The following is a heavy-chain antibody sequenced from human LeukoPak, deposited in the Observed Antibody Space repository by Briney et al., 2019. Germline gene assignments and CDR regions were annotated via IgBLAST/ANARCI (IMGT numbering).Heavy chain of an antibody. Sequence: GGSLRLSCAASGFTFSNYYMSWVRQTPEKGLEWVPNIDKDGNKRYYVDSVKGRITVSRDNAKNSLYLQMNSLRVEDTAVYYCARDPTFNGGYWGQGTLVTVSS. D-gene: IGHD2-8*01. V-gene: IGHV3-7*01. CDR2: IDKDGNKR. CDR3: ARDPTFNGGY. CDR1: GFTFSNYY. J-gene: IGHJ4*02.